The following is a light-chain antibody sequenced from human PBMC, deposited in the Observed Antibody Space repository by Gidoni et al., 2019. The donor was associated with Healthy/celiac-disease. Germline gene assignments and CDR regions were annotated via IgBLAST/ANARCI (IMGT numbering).Light chain of an antibody. CDR3: HQRYSTSWT. Sequence: DSQRTQPPSSRSASVGDRVTITCRASQSISSYLNWYQQKPGKAPKLLLYAASSLQGGVPSRFSGSGSGAAFTITISSLQPADFATSYCHQRYSTSWTFGQGTKVEIK. V-gene: IGKV1-39*01. CDR1: QSISSY. J-gene: IGKJ1*01. CDR2: AAS.